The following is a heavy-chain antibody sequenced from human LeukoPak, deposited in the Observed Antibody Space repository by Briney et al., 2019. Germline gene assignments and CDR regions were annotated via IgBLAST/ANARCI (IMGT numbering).Heavy chain of an antibody. CDR2: IYHSGST. J-gene: IGHJ3*02. CDR1: GGSISSSNW. CDR3: ARDGNTLRGDFHRGAFDI. V-gene: IGHV4-4*02. Sequence: PSGTLSLTCAVSGGSISSSNWWSWVRQPPGQGLEWIGEIYHSGSTNYNPSLKSRVTISVDKSKNQFSLKLSSVTAADTAVYYCARDGNTLRGDFHRGAFDIWGQGTMVTVSS. D-gene: IGHD2-21*02.